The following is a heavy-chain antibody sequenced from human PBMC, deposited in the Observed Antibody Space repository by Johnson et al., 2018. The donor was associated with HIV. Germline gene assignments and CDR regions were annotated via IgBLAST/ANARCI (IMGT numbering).Heavy chain of an antibody. V-gene: IGHV3-30*02. CDR2: TQYDGSKP. Sequence: QVQLVESGGGVVQPGGSLRLSCAATGFSFSSYGMHWVRQAPGKGLEWVAFTQYDGSKPYYGDSVRGQFTISRDNSKKTLYLEINSLRTEDTAIYFCAKETRDSRSAFDVWGQGTMVTVSS. CDR1: GFSFSSYG. D-gene: IGHD3-22*01. J-gene: IGHJ3*01. CDR3: AKETRDSRSAFDV.